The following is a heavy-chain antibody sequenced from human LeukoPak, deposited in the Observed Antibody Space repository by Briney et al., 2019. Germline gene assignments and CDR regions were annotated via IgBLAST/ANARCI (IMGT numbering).Heavy chain of an antibody. CDR3: AKVRRIRITIFGVARGEYYFDY. J-gene: IGHJ4*02. CDR1: GFTFSSHA. D-gene: IGHD3-3*01. Sequence: GGSLRLSCAASGFTFSSHAMSWVRQAPGKGLEWVSAISGSGGSTYYADSVKGRFTISRDNSKNTLYLQMNSLRAEDTAVYYCAKVRRIRITIFGVARGEYYFDYWGQGTLVTVSS. V-gene: IGHV3-23*01. CDR2: ISGSGGST.